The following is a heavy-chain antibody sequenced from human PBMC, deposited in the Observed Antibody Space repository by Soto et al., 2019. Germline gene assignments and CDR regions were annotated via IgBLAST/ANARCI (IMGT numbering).Heavy chain of an antibody. V-gene: IGHV1-18*01. CDR3: ARAFCSGGSCYLDY. D-gene: IGHD2-15*01. CDR2: ISAYSGNT. CDR1: GYTFTTFG. Sequence: VASVKVSCKASGYTFTTFGIGWVRQAPGQGLEWMGWISAYSGNTEYPEELQGRVTMTIDTSTSTTYMELRSLRSDDTAVYYCARAFCSGGSCYLDYWGQGALVTVSS. J-gene: IGHJ4*02.